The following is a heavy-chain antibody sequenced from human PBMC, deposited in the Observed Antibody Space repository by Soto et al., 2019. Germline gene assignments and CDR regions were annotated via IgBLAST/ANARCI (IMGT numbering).Heavy chain of an antibody. V-gene: IGHV4-31*03. CDR2: IYYTGNT. CDR3: ARVDGDHNFDY. Sequence: QVQLQESGPGLVKPSQTLSLTCTVSGGSINSDAFYWSWVRQHPGKGLEWIGYIYYTGNTYYNPSLESRLTISVHTSKNQFSLSLTSVTAADTAVYYCARVDGDHNFDYWGQGTLVTVSS. J-gene: IGHJ4*02. D-gene: IGHD4-17*01. CDR1: GGSINSDAFY.